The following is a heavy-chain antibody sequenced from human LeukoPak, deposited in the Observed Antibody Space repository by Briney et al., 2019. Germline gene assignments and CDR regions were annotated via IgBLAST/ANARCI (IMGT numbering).Heavy chain of an antibody. CDR1: GYTFTSYY. V-gene: IGHV1-46*01. CDR3: ARATVVRYYGSGSNDAFDI. CDR2: INPSGGST. Sequence: ASVKVCCKASGYTFTSYYMHWVRQAPGQGLEWMGIINPSGGSTSYAQKFQGRVTMTRDMSTSTVYMELSSLRSEDTAVYYCARATVVRYYGSGSNDAFDIWGQGTMVTVSS. J-gene: IGHJ3*02. D-gene: IGHD3-10*01.